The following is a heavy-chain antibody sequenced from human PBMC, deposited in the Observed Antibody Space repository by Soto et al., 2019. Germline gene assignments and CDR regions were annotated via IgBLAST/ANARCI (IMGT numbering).Heavy chain of an antibody. V-gene: IGHV5-10-1*01. D-gene: IGHD3-22*01. Sequence: GESLKISCKGSGYSFISYWISWVRQMPGKGLEWMGRIDPSDSYTNYSPSFQGHVTISADKSISTAYLQWSSLKASDTAMYYCARLNYDSSGYYRIGFWGQGTLVTVSS. J-gene: IGHJ4*02. CDR3: ARLNYDSSGYYRIGF. CDR1: GYSFISYW. CDR2: IDPSDSYT.